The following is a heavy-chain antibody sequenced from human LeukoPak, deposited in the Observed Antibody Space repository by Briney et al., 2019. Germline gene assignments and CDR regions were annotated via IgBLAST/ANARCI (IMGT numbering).Heavy chain of an antibody. D-gene: IGHD3-22*01. CDR3: ARSYDSSGYYYNY. J-gene: IGHJ4*02. CDR2: MFYSGTT. V-gene: IGHV4-59*01. CDR1: GGSISGYY. Sequence: SETLSLTCTVSGGSISGYYWSWIRQPPGKGLEWIGYMFYSGTTSYNPSLKSRAIISVDTSKNQFSLKLRSVTAADTAVYYCARSYDSSGYYYNYWGQGTLVTVSS.